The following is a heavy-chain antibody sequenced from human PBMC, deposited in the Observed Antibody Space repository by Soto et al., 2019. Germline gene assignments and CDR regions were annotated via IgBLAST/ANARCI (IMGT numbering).Heavy chain of an antibody. CDR2: IIPIFGTA. J-gene: IGHJ4*02. V-gene: IGHV1-69*06. CDR3: ARISVGDSSGYYPFDY. D-gene: IGHD3-22*01. CDR1: GGTFSSYA. Sequence: QVQLVQSGAEVKKPGSSVKVSCKASGGTFSSYAISWVRQAPGQGLEWMGGIIPIFGTAHYAQKFQGRVTSTADKSTSTAYMELSSLRSEDTAVYYCARISVGDSSGYYPFDYWGQGTLVTVSA.